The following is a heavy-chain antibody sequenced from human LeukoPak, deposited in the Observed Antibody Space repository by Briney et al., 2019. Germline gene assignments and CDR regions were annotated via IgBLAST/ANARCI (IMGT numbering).Heavy chain of an antibody. CDR3: ARVRVNPGYRASFFDY. D-gene: IGHD6-13*01. CDR2: INHSGST. Sequence: SETLSLTCAVYGGSFSGYYWSWIRQPPGKGLEWIGEINHSGSTNYNPSLKSRVTISVDTSKNQFSLKLSSVTAADTAVYYCARVRVNPGYRASFFDYWGQGTLVTVSS. CDR1: GGSFSGYY. J-gene: IGHJ4*02. V-gene: IGHV4-34*01.